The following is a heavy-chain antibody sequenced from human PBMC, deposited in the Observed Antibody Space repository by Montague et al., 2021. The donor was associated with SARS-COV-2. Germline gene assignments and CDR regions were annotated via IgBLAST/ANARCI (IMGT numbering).Heavy chain of an antibody. CDR3: ARERRYCSGGSCYSCWFDP. CDR1: GYSISSGYY. Sequence: SETLSLTCTVSGYSISSGYYWGWIRQPPGKGLEWIGSIYHSGSTYYNPSLKSRVTISVDTSTNQFSLKLSSVTAADTAVHYCARERRYCSGGSCYSCWFDPWGQGTLVTVSS. J-gene: IGHJ5*02. V-gene: IGHV4-38-2*02. CDR2: IYHSGST. D-gene: IGHD2-15*01.